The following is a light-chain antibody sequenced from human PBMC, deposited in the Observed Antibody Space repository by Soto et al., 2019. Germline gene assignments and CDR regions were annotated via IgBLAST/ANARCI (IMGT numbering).Light chain of an antibody. CDR2: DVS. CDR3: SSYTSSSLLYV. J-gene: IGLJ1*01. Sequence: QSALTQPASVSGSPGQSITISCTGTSSDVGGYNYVSSYQQHPGKAPKLMIYDVSNRPSGVSNRFSGAKSGNTAALTISALQAEDEADYYCSSYTSSSLLYVFGTGTKLTVL. V-gene: IGLV2-14*01. CDR1: SSDVGGYNY.